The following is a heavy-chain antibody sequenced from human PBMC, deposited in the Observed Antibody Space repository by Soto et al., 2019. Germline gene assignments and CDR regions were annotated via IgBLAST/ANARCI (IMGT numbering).Heavy chain of an antibody. CDR1: GGSISSSSYY. CDR3: ARLESGYDSIDY. J-gene: IGHJ4*02. Sequence: SETLSLTCTVSGGSISSSSYYWGWIRQPPGKGLEWIGSIYYSGSTYYNPSLKSRVTISVDTSKNQFSLKLSSVTAADTAVYYCARLESGYDSIDYWGQGTLVTVSS. CDR2: IYYSGST. D-gene: IGHD5-12*01. V-gene: IGHV4-39*01.